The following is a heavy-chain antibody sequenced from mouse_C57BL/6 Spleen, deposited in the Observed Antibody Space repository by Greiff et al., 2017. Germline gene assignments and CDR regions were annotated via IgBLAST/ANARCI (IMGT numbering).Heavy chain of an antibody. CDR2: INPNNGGT. V-gene: IGHV1-18*01. J-gene: IGHJ4*01. Sequence: EVQLQQSGPELVKPGASVKIPCKASGYTFTDYNMDWVKQSHGKSLEWIGDINPNNGGTIYNQKFKGKATLTGDKSSSTAYMELRSLTSEDTAVYYCERQLRPSYAMDYWGQGTSVTVSS. CDR3: ERQLRPSYAMDY. CDR1: GYTFTDYN. D-gene: IGHD3-2*02.